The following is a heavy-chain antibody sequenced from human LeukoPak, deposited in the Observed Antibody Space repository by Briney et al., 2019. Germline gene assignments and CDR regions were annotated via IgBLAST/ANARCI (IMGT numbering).Heavy chain of an antibody. CDR1: GFTFSSYW. CDR2: IRYDGSNK. D-gene: IGHD6-6*01. Sequence: GGSLRLSCAASGFTFSSYWMSWVRQAPGKGLEWVAFIRYDGSNKYYADSVKGRFTISRDNSKNTLYLQMNSLRAEDTAVYYCAKDVYSSSSRNLDYWGQGTLVTVSS. V-gene: IGHV3-30*02. CDR3: AKDVYSSSSRNLDY. J-gene: IGHJ4*02.